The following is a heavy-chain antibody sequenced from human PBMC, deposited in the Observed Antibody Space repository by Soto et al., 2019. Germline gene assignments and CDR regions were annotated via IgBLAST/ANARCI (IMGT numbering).Heavy chain of an antibody. V-gene: IGHV3-9*01. D-gene: IGHD6-19*01. CDR2: ISSNSGSR. Sequence: EVQLVESGGGLEQPGRSLRLPCAASGFTFDDYAMHWVRQAPGKGLEWVSGISSNSGSRAYADSVKGRFTISRDNAKNSLYMQMNSLRPEDTALYYCAKQWLVDDAFDIWGQGTMVTVSS. CDR1: GFTFDDYA. CDR3: AKQWLVDDAFDI. J-gene: IGHJ3*02.